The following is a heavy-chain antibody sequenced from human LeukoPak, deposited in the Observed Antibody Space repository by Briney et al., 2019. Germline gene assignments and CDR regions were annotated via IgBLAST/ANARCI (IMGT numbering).Heavy chain of an antibody. J-gene: IGHJ4*02. Sequence: GGSLRLSCAASGFNFRDAAMTWVRQAPGKGLEWVSLISFSGDNSYYADSVKGRFTISRDNSKNTLYLQMNSLRVEDTAVYFCAREGIAAAGATSATTFDYWGQGTLVTVSS. D-gene: IGHD6-13*01. CDR1: GFNFRDAA. CDR2: ISFSGDNS. V-gene: IGHV3-23*01. CDR3: AREGIAAAGATSATTFDY.